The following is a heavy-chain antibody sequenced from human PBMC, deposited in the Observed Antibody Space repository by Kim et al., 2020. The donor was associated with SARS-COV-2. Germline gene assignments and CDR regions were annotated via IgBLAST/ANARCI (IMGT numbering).Heavy chain of an antibody. D-gene: IGHD1-7*01. CDR2: IWYDGSNK. CDR1: GFTFSNYG. J-gene: IGHJ6*02. CDR3: ARAYGISGTTFGMDV. V-gene: IGHV3-33*01. Sequence: GGSLRLSCAASGFTFSNYGMHWVRQAPGKGLEWVTVIWYDGSNKYYGDSVKGRFTISRDNSRNTLYLQMNSLRAEDTAVYYCARAYGISGTTFGMDVWGQGTTVTVSS.